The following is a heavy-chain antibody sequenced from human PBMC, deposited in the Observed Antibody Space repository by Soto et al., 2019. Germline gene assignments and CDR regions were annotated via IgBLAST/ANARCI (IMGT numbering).Heavy chain of an antibody. D-gene: IGHD6-6*01. CDR2: ISWDGGST. Sequence: PGGSLRLSCAASGFTFDGYTMHWVGQGPGKGLEWVSLISWDGGSTYYADSVKGRFTISRDNSKNSLYLQMNSLRTEDTALYYCAKDTLPGIAARRREYYYYGMDVWGQGTTVTVSS. J-gene: IGHJ6*02. CDR1: GFTFDGYT. CDR3: AKDTLPGIAARRREYYYYGMDV. V-gene: IGHV3-43*01.